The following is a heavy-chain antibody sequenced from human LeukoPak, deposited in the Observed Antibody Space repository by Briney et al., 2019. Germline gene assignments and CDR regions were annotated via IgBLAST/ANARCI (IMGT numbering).Heavy chain of an antibody. J-gene: IGHJ1*01. CDR2: ISSSLNYI. D-gene: IGHD6-13*01. CDR1: GFTFSSYS. V-gene: IGHV3-21*01. CDR3: ARGGYSSTVYGLYQH. Sequence: PGGSLRLSCAASGFTFSSYSMNWVRQAPGKGLEWVSSISSSLNYIYYADSVKGRFTISRDNAKNSLYLQMNSLRAEDTAVYYCARGGYSSTVYGLYQHWGQGTLVTVSP.